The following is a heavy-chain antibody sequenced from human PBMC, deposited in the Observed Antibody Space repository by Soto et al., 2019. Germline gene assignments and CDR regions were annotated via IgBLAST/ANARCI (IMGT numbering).Heavy chain of an antibody. CDR1: GGSISSYY. D-gene: IGHD2-2*01. J-gene: IGHJ6*03. Sequence: PSETLSLTCTVSGGSISSYYWSWIRQPPGKGLEWIGYIYYSGSTNYNPSPKSRVTISVDTSKNQFSLKLSSVTAADTAVYYCARVSTYCSSTSCHYYYYYYMDVWGKGTTVTVSS. CDR2: IYYSGST. CDR3: ARVSTYCSSTSCHYYYYYYMDV. V-gene: IGHV4-59*01.